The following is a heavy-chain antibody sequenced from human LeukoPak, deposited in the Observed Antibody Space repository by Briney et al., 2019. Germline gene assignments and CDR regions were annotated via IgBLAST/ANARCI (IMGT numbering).Heavy chain of an antibody. CDR2: IIPIFGTA. J-gene: IGHJ4*02. V-gene: IGHV1-69*13. CDR3: ARDLHYYGSGSSLDY. Sequence: ASVKVSCKASGGTFSSYAISWVRQAPGQGLEWMGGIIPIFGTANYAQKFQGRVTITADESTSTAYMELSSLRSEDTAVYYCARDLHYYGSGSSLDYWGQGTLVTVSS. CDR1: GGTFSSYA. D-gene: IGHD3-10*01.